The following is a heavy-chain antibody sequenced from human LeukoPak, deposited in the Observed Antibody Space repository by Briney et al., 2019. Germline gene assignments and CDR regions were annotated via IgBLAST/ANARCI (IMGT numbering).Heavy chain of an antibody. CDR3: ARGGSVSSWFSDTANWFDP. J-gene: IGHJ5*02. Sequence: LRLSCTASGFTFSGYSMNWIRQHPGKGLEWIGYIYYSGSTYYNPSLKSRVTISVDTSKNQFSLKLSSVTAADTAVYYCARGGSVSSWFSDTANWFDPWGQGTLVTVSS. CDR1: GFTFSGYS. V-gene: IGHV4-31*02. D-gene: IGHD6-13*01. CDR2: IYYSGST.